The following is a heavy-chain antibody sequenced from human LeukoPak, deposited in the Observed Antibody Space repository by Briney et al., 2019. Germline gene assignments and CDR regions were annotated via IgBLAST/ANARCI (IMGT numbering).Heavy chain of an antibody. CDR3: ARSIPYGTTWYGRSDY. D-gene: IGHD6-13*01. Sequence: PGGSLRLSCAASGFTFSSYVMSWVRQAPGRGLEWVSVIYSGGSIYYADSVKGRFTISRDNAKNSLYLQMNSLRAEDTAIYYCARSIPYGTTWYGRSDYWGQGTLVTVSS. CDR2: IYSGGSI. V-gene: IGHV3-53*01. J-gene: IGHJ4*02. CDR1: GFTFSSYV.